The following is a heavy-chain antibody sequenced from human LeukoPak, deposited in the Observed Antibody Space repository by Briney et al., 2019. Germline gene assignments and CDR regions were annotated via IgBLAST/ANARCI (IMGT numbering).Heavy chain of an antibody. V-gene: IGHV3-74*01. Sequence: GGSLRLSCAASGFTLSTYWMNWVRQAPGKGLVWVSRIKSDGSTNYADSVKGRFTISRDNAKNTVSLQMNSLRPEDTGVYYCARAPSEIGGYYPEYFRHWGQGTLVTVSS. J-gene: IGHJ1*01. CDR2: IKSDGST. CDR3: ARAPSEIGGYYPEYFRH. D-gene: IGHD3-22*01. CDR1: GFTLSTYW.